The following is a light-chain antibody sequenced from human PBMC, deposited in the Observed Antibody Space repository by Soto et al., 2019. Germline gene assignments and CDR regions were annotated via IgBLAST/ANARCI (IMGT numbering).Light chain of an antibody. Sequence: DLRITQSPSTLSASIGDRVIITCRASQNISTWLAWYQQRPGRAPNLLIYKASSLESGVPSRFSGSGSGTEFTLTISGLQSEDVAVYYCHHFNTWPPKAFGQGTKVDIK. J-gene: IGKJ1*01. CDR2: KAS. CDR1: QNISTW. CDR3: HHFNTWPPKA. V-gene: IGKV1-5*03.